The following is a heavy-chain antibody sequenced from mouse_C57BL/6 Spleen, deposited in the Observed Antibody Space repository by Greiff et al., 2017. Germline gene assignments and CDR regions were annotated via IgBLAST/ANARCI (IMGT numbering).Heavy chain of an antibody. CDR3: AKPSDDGYYGGAMDY. V-gene: IGHV1-78*01. D-gene: IGHD2-3*01. Sequence: VMLVESDAELVKPGASVKISCKVSGYTFTDHTIHWMKQRPEQGLEWIGYIYPRDGSTKYNEKFKGKATLTADKSSSTAYMQLNSLTSEDSAVYFCAKPSDDGYYGGAMDYWGQGTSVTVSS. CDR2: IYPRDGST. CDR1: GYTFTDHT. J-gene: IGHJ4*01.